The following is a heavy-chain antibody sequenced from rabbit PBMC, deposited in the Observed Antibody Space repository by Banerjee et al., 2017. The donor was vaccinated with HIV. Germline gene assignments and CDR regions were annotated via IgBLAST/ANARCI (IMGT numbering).Heavy chain of an antibody. CDR1: GFSFSGSYW. Sequence: QEQLEESGGDLVRPEGSLTLTCTASGFSFSGSYWPCWVRQAPGKGLEWIGYINAGSGRAYYANWAKGRFTISKTSSTTVNLQMTSLTAADTAPYFCARISGWGGDLWGQGTLVTVS. J-gene: IGHJ6*01. D-gene: IGHD4-1*01. CDR3: ARISGWGGDL. V-gene: IGHV1S45*01. CDR2: INAGSGRA.